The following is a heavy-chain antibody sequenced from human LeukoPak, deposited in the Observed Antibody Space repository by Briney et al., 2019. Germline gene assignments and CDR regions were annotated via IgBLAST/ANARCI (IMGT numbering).Heavy chain of an antibody. CDR1: GFSLSESY. V-gene: IGHV3-11*01. J-gene: IGHJ4*02. CDR2: ISGSGSSI. Sequence: PGGSLTLSCEASGFSLSESYMSWIRQAPGKGLQWVAYISGSGSSIYYADSVRGRFTVSRDNARNSLYLHMNSLRADDTAVYYCARGKRRFDYWGQGTLVTVS. CDR3: ARGKRRFDY.